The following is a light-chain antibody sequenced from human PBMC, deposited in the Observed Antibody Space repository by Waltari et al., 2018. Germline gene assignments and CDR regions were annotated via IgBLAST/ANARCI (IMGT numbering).Light chain of an antibody. CDR1: QSFSTW. Sequence: IQMTQSPSTLSASVGDRVTITRRASQSFSTWLAWYQQKPGKAPKLLIYKASILQSGVPSRFSGSGSGTEFTLTISSLQPDDFATYYCQQYNSSPTFGQGTKVEIK. V-gene: IGKV1-5*03. CDR3: QQYNSSPT. CDR2: KAS. J-gene: IGKJ1*01.